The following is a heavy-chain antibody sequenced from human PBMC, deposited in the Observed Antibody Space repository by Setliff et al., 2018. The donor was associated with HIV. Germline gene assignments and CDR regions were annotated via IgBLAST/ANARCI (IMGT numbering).Heavy chain of an antibody. V-gene: IGHV1-18*01. CDR1: GYSFINYG. D-gene: IGHD3-9*01. CDR3: ARARLQGIVTAVGPRDHCLDP. CDR2: ISAYTGHT. Sequence: ASVKVSCKASGYSFINYGISWVRQAPGQGLAWMGWISAYTGHTDYASRLLGRVTLTTDTPTSTAYMELRSLSSDDTAVYFWARARLQGIVTAVGPRDHCLDPWGQGTRVTVSS. J-gene: IGHJ5*02.